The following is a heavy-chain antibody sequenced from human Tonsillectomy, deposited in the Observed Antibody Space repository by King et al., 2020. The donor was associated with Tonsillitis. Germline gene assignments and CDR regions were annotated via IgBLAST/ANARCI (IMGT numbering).Heavy chain of an antibody. D-gene: IGHD4-17*01. CDR2: MNPDSGNT. Sequence: QLVQSGAEVKKPGASVKVSCKTSGYTFTSYDINWVRQATGQGLEWVGWMNPDSGNTGYEQKFQGRVTMTRNTSISTVDMELSSLRSEDTAGYYCARANCGDYGRWGMDVWGQGTTVTVSS. J-gene: IGHJ6*01. V-gene: IGHV1-8*02. CDR3: ARANCGDYGRWGMDV. CDR1: GYTFTSYD.